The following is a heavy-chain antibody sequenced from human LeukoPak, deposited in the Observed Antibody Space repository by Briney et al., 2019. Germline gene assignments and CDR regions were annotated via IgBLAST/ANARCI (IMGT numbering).Heavy chain of an antibody. D-gene: IGHD5-18*01. CDR3: ARDPERGYSYGFFDY. CDR2: ISSSSSTI. Sequence: GGSLRLSCAASGFTFSSYSMNWVRQAPGKGLEWVSYISSSSSTIYYADSVKGRFTISRDNAKNSLYLQMNNLRDEDTAVYYCARDPERGYSYGFFDYWGQGTLVTVSS. V-gene: IGHV3-48*02. J-gene: IGHJ4*02. CDR1: GFTFSSYS.